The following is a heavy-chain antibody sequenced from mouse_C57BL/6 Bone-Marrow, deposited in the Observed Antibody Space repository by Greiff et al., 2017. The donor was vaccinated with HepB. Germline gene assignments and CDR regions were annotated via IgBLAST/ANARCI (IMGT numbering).Heavy chain of an antibody. CDR3: ARLAGGYYYGSVYYAMDY. V-gene: IGHV1-85*01. D-gene: IGHD1-1*01. J-gene: IGHJ4*01. CDR1: GYTFTSYD. CDR2: IYPRDGST. Sequence: QVQLQQSGPELVKPGASVKLSCKASGYTFTSYDINWVKQRPGQGLEWIGWIYPRDGSTKYNEKFKGKATLTVDTSSSTAYMELHSLTSEDSAVYFCARLAGGYYYGSVYYAMDYWGQGTSVTVSS.